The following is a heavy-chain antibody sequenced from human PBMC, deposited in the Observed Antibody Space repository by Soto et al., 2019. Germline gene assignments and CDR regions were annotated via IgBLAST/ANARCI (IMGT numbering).Heavy chain of an antibody. CDR1: GFTFSNAW. CDR2: IKSKTDGGTT. CDR3: TTDEGGFLEWLLYDY. J-gene: IGHJ4*02. V-gene: IGHV3-15*01. D-gene: IGHD3-3*01. Sequence: GGSLRLSXAASGFTFSNAWMSWVRQAPGKGLEWVGRIKSKTDGGTTDYAAPVKGRFTISRDDSKNTLYLQMNSLKTEDTAVYYCTTDEGGFLEWLLYDYWGQGTLVTVSS.